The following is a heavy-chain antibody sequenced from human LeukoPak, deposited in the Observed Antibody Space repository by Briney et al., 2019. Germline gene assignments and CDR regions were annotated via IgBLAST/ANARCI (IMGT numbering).Heavy chain of an antibody. CDR1: GYTFTGYY. CDR3: GAAAMRPSYYYYYMDV. Sequence: ASVKVSCKASGYTFTGYYMRWVRQAPGQGLEWMGGIIPIFGTANYAQKFQGRVTITTDESTSTAYMELSSLRSEDTAVYYCGAAAMRPSYYYYYMDVWGKGTTVTVSS. J-gene: IGHJ6*03. D-gene: IGHD2-2*01. CDR2: IIPIFGTA. V-gene: IGHV1-69*05.